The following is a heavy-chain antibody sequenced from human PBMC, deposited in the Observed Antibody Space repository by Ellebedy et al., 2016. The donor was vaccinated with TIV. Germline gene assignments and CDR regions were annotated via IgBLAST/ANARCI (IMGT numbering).Heavy chain of an antibody. CDR2: IFPGDSTT. CDR3: VRGPLGYCSGGSCSADY. D-gene: IGHD2-15*01. Sequence: GESLKISCKGSGYSFTSYWIGWVRQMPGKGLEWMGNIFPGDSTTAYSPSLQGQVNISADKSISSAYLQWSSLKASDTAMYYCVRGPLGYCSGGSCSADYWGQGTLVTVSS. J-gene: IGHJ4*02. CDR1: GYSFTSYW. V-gene: IGHV5-51*01.